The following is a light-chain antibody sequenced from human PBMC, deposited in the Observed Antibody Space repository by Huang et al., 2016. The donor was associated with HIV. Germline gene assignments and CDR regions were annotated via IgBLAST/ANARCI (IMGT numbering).Light chain of an antibody. CDR2: DTS. CDR1: QSVTYY. V-gene: IGKV3-11*01. CDR3: QQRSNWPLT. J-gene: IGKJ4*01. Sequence: EIVLTQSPATLSLSPGDRAPLSCRANQSVTYYLAWYQQKPGRAPRLLIYDTSNTATGIPARFSGSGSGTDFTLTISSLEPEDFAVYYCQQRSNWPLTFGGGTRVEIK.